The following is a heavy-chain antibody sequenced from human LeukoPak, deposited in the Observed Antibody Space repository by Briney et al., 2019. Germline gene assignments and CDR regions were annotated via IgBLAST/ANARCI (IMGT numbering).Heavy chain of an antibody. V-gene: IGHV4-34*01. CDR1: GGSFSGYY. CDR3: ARGTMVRGVIGDYFDY. CDR2: INHSGST. Sequence: SETLSLTCAVYGGSFSGYYWSWIRQPPGKGLEWIGEINHSGSTNYNPSLKSRVTISVDTSKNQFSLKLSSVTAADTAVYYCARGTMVRGVIGDYFDYWGQGTLVTVSS. J-gene: IGHJ4*02. D-gene: IGHD3-10*01.